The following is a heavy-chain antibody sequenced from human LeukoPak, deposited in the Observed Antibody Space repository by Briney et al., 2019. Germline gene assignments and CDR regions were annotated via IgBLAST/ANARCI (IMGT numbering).Heavy chain of an antibody. CDR3: AELGITMIGGV. CDR2: ISYDGSNK. J-gene: IGHJ6*04. CDR1: GFTFSNYG. Sequence: GGSLRLSCAASGFTFSNYGMHWVRQAPGKGLEWVALISYDGSNKYYADSVKGRFTISRDNSKNTLYLQMNSLRAEDTAVYYCAELGITMIGGVWGKGTTVTISS. V-gene: IGHV3-30*18. D-gene: IGHD3-10*02.